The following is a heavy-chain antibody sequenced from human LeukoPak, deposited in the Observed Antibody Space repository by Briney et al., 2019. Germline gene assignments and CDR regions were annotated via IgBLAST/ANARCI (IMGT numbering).Heavy chain of an antibody. Sequence: SETLSLTCTVSGGSISSYYWSWIRQPPGKGLEWIGYIYYSGSTNYNPSLKSRVTISVDTSKSQFSLKLSSVTAADMAVYYCARVKADLVGATLDAFDIWGQGTMVTVSS. J-gene: IGHJ3*02. CDR2: IYYSGST. V-gene: IGHV4-59*01. CDR1: GGSISSYY. CDR3: ARVKADLVGATLDAFDI. D-gene: IGHD1-26*01.